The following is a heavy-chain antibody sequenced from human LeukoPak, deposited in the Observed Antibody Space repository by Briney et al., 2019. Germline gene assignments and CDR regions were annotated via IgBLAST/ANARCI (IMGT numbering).Heavy chain of an antibody. J-gene: IGHJ3*01. Sequence: GESLKISCKVSGYSFTSYCIGWVRQMPGKGLEWMGIIYPGDSGPTYSPSFQGQVTISVDKSINTAYLQWSSLQASDTAMYSCGMSGDRVPLKDDVFDVWGQGTMVTVST. CDR2: IYPGDSGP. D-gene: IGHD1-26*01. CDR1: GYSFTSYC. CDR3: GMSGDRVPLKDDVFDV. V-gene: IGHV5-51*01.